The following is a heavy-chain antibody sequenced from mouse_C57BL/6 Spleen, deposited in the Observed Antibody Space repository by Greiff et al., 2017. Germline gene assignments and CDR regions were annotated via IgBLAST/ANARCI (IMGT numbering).Heavy chain of an antibody. Sequence: QVQLQQPGAELVKPGASVKMSCKASGYTFTSYWITWVKQRPGQGLEWIGDIYPGSGSTNYNEKFKSKATLTVDTSSSTAYMQLSSLTSEDSAVYYCARLVGEDYYAMDYWVKEPQSPSPQ. V-gene: IGHV1-55*01. CDR3: ARLVGEDYYAMDY. J-gene: IGHJ4*01. CDR2: IYPGSGST. D-gene: IGHD1-1*01. CDR1: GYTFTSYW.